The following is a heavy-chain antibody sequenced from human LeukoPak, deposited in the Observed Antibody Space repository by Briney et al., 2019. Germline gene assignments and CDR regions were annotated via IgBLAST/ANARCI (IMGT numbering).Heavy chain of an antibody. CDR1: GFTFSNYP. V-gene: IGHV3-23*01. CDR3: ARDSSHYLGSSDY. Sequence: PGGSLRLSCEASGFTFSNYPMSWVRQAPGRGLEWVSVISECGDVTHYADAMKGRFTISRDNAKNTLNLQMNSLRAEDTAIYYCARDSSHYLGSSDYWGQGTLVTVSS. J-gene: IGHJ4*02. D-gene: IGHD6-6*01. CDR2: ISECGDVT.